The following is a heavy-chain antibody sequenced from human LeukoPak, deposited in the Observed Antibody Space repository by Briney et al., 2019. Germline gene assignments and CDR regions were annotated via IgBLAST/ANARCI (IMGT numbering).Heavy chain of an antibody. D-gene: IGHD3-22*01. CDR1: GGTFSSYA. Sequence: AVKVSCQASGGTFSSYAISWVRQAPAQGREWMGRISPIFGTANYAQKFQGRVTITTDESTSTAYMELSSLRAEDTAVYYCARARGYYPDYYFDYWGQGTLVTVSS. CDR2: ISPIFGTA. J-gene: IGHJ4*02. V-gene: IGHV1-69*05. CDR3: ARARGYYPDYYFDY.